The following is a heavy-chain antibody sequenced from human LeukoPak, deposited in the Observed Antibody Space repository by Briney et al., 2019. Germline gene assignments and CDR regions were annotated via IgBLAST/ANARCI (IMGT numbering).Heavy chain of an antibody. CDR1: GFAFTHCS. D-gene: IGHD3-10*01. CDR2: ITGDTNGI. J-gene: IGHJ4*02. Sequence: GGSLRLSCVTSGFAFTHCSMNWVRQAPGKGLEWLSYITGDTNGIYYADSVKGRFIISRDNAKNSVYLQMNSLSVEDTAVYYCVRGGVADGNYSGDWGQGTVVTVSS. V-gene: IGHV3-48*01. CDR3: VRGGVADGNYSGD.